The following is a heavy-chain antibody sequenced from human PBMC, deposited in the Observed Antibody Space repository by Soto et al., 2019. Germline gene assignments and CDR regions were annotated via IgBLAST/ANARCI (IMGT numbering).Heavy chain of an antibody. Sequence: QITLKEAGPALVKPTQPLTLTCTFSGFSLNSAGVAVGWVRQPPGKTLERVALIYWDDDKRYSPSLESRLTITTPTSKIQVVLSMTTMDPVDAATYYCAHIDVVTAPEAFDIWGQGTMVTVSS. CDR1: GFSLNSAGVA. V-gene: IGHV2-5*02. CDR3: AHIDVVTAPEAFDI. D-gene: IGHD2-21*02. J-gene: IGHJ3*02. CDR2: IYWDDDK.